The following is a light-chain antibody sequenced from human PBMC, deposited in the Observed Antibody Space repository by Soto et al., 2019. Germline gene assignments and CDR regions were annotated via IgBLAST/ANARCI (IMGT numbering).Light chain of an antibody. Sequence: DIQMTQSPSALSASVGDRVTLTCRASQSVSSWLAWYQQKPGEVPKLLIYQASNLATGVPSRFSGSGSGTDFTLTISSLQPDDFATYYCQQYNSYPWTFGQGTKVEIK. CDR3: QQYNSYPWT. CDR2: QAS. J-gene: IGKJ1*01. CDR1: QSVSSW. V-gene: IGKV1-5*03.